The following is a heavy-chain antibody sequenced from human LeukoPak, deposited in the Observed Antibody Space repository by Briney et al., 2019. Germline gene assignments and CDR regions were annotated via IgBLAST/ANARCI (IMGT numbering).Heavy chain of an antibody. V-gene: IGHV4-39*07. CDR2: IYYSGST. D-gene: IGHD5-24*01. CDR1: GGSISSYY. CDR3: ARDADGYNFDFQH. J-gene: IGHJ1*01. Sequence: SETLSLTCTISGGSISSYYWGWIRQPPGKGLEWIGSIYYSGSTYYNPSLKSRVTISVDTSKNQFSLKLSSVTAADTAVYYCARDADGYNFDFQHWGQGTLVTVSS.